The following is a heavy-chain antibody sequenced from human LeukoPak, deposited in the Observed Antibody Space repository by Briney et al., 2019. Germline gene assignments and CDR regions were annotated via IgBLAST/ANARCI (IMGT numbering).Heavy chain of an antibody. CDR1: GFAFSSYA. Sequence: GGSLRLSSSASGFAFSSYAMHWVRQVPGRGLEYVSGINSNGDSTYYADSVKGRLTISRDNSKNTLYLQMSSLRVEDTAVYYCAKIIIGSTWQLDHWGQGTLVTVSS. CDR2: INSNGDST. V-gene: IGHV3-64D*06. J-gene: IGHJ4*02. D-gene: IGHD6-13*01. CDR3: AKIIIGSTWQLDH.